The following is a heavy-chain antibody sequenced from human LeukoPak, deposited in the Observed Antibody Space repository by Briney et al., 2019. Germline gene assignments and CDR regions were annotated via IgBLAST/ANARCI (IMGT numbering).Heavy chain of an antibody. J-gene: IGHJ4*02. CDR1: GGSISSSSKY. D-gene: IGHD5/OR15-5a*01. Sequence: SETLSLTCTVSGGSISSSSKYWGWIRQSPGKGQEWIGNFFYSGSTYCNPSLKSRVTISVDTSKNQFSLNLRSVTAADTAVYYCARHLGMSTLDYWGQGTLVTVSS. V-gene: IGHV4-39*01. CDR3: ARHLGMSTLDY. CDR2: FFYSGST.